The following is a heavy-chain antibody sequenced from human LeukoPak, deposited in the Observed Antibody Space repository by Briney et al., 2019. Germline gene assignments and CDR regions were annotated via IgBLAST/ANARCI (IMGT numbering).Heavy chain of an antibody. CDR3: ARDLYNSASR. CDR1: GFTFSSSW. CDR2: IKQDGGEK. V-gene: IGHV3-7*03. D-gene: IGHD6-25*01. J-gene: IGHJ4*02. Sequence: GGSLRLSCAASGFTFSSSWMTWVRQAPGKGLEWVANIKQDGGEKYYVDSVKGRFTISSDNAKNSLYLQMNSLRADDTAVYYCARDLYNSASRWGQGTLVTVSS.